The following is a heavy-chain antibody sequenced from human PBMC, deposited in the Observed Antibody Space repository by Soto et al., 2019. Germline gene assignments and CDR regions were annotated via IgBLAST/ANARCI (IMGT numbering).Heavy chain of an antibody. CDR1: CGSIISYY. D-gene: IGHD5-18*01. V-gene: IGHV4-4*07. J-gene: IGHJ4*02. Sequence: SETLSLTCTFSCGSIISYYWSWIRQPAGKGLEWIGRIYYGGSTNYNPSLKSRVTIPVDTSKNQFSLKLSSVTAADTAVYYCARDLQGYSYGLYYWGQGTLVTVSS. CDR3: ARDLQGYSYGLYY. CDR2: IYYGGST.